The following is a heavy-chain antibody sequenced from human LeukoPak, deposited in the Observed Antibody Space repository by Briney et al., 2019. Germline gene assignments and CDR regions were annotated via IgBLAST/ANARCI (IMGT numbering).Heavy chain of an antibody. CDR1: GGSISSYY. CDR2: IYYSGST. CDR3: ARDHGYSYDLVHYYYYMDV. J-gene: IGHJ6*03. V-gene: IGHV4-59*01. Sequence: KPSETLSLTCTVSGGSISSYYRSWIRQPPGKGLEWIGYIYYSGSTNYNPSLKSRVTISVDTSKNQFSLKLSSVTAADTAVYYCARDHGYSYDLVHYYYYMDVWDKGTTVTVSS. D-gene: IGHD5-18*01.